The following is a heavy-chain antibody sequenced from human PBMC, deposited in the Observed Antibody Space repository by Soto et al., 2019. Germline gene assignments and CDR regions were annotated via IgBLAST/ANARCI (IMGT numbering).Heavy chain of an antibody. D-gene: IGHD6-19*01. CDR1: CFTFSHHA. J-gene: IGHJ4*02. V-gene: IGHV3-23*01. CDR2: ISGGGEST. Sequence: PGGSLRLSCEASCFTFSHHAIAWVRQAPGKGLEWVSAISGGGESTYYRDSVKGRFTIFRDNSKNTLYLQMNSLRVEDTAVYYCAKDAHDGWYYFDSWGQGALVTVSS. CDR3: AKDAHDGWYYFDS.